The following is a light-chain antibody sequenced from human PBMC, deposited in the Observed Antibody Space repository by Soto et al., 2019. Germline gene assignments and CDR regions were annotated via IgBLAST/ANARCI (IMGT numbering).Light chain of an antibody. CDR2: TAS. V-gene: IGKV1-39*01. CDR1: QNIATY. Sequence: DIQMTQSPSSLSASVGDRVTITCRASQNIATYLNWYQQTPGKAPKLLIYTASTLQSGVPSRFSGSGSGTDFTLTISSLQPEDFATFYCQQSYNTPLTFGGGTKVEI. J-gene: IGKJ4*01. CDR3: QQSYNTPLT.